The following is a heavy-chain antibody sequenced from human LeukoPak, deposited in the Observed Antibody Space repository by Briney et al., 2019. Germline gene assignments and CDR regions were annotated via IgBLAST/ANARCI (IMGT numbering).Heavy chain of an antibody. CDR3: ARGGTIPVGVGYYYYGMDV. Sequence: SVKVSCKASGGTFSSYAISWVRQAPGQGLEWMGGIIPIFGTANYAQKFQGRVTITADESTSTAYMELSSLRSEDTAVYYCARGGTIPVGVGYYYYGMDVWGQGTTVTASS. CDR2: IIPIFGTA. CDR1: GGTFSSYA. J-gene: IGHJ6*02. V-gene: IGHV1-69*13. D-gene: IGHD2-2*01.